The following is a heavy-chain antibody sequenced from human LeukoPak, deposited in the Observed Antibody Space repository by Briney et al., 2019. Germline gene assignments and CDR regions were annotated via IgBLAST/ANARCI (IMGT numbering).Heavy chain of an antibody. Sequence: GGSLRLSCAASGFTLSSYAMYWVRQAPGKGLEWVSVIRGSGRTTYYADSVKGRFTISRDNSKNTLYLQMNSLRAEDTAVYYCARAIAAAGLYFDYWGQGTLVTVSS. CDR3: ARAIAAAGLYFDY. J-gene: IGHJ4*02. D-gene: IGHD6-13*01. CDR1: GFTLSSYA. CDR2: IRGSGRTT. V-gene: IGHV3-23*01.